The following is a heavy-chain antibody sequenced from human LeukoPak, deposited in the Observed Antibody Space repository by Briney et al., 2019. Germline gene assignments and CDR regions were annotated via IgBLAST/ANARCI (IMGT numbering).Heavy chain of an antibody. CDR2: IYYSGST. J-gene: IGHJ5*02. Sequence: SETLSLTCTVSGGSISSSSFYWGWIRQPPGTGLVWFGSIYYSGSTYCNPSLKSRVTISVDTSKNQFSLKLSSVTAADTAVYYCARRPGGYDFWSGYYTDNWFDPWGQGTLVTVSS. V-gene: IGHV4-39*01. CDR1: GGSISSSSFY. D-gene: IGHD3-3*01. CDR3: ARRPGGYDFWSGYYTDNWFDP.